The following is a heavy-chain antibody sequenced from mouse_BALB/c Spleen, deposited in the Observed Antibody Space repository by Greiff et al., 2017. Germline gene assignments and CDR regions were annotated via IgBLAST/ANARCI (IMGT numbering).Heavy chain of an antibody. D-gene: IGHD1-1*01. CDR3: TRWNYGSSPYAMDY. J-gene: IGHJ4*01. V-gene: IGHV1-69*02. CDR2: IYPSDSYT. CDR1: GYTFTSYW. Sequence: QVQLQQPGAELVRPGASVKLSCKASGYTFTSYWINWVKQRPGQGLEWIGNIYPSDSYTNYNQKFKDKATLTVDKSSSTAYMQLSSPTSEDSAVYYCTRWNYGSSPYAMDYWGQGTSVTVSS.